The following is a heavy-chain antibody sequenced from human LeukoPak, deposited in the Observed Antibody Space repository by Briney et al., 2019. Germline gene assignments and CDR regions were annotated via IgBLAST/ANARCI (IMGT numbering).Heavy chain of an antibody. D-gene: IGHD6-19*01. V-gene: IGHV4-59*01. CDR2: IYYSGST. J-gene: IGHJ3*02. CDR3: ATHSSGWYIAFDI. Sequence: PSETLSLTCTVSGGSISSYYWSWIRQPPGKGLEWIGYIYYSGSTNYSPSLKSRVTISVDTSKNQFSLKLSSVTAADTAVYYCATHSSGWYIAFDIWGQGTMVTVSS. CDR1: GGSISSYY.